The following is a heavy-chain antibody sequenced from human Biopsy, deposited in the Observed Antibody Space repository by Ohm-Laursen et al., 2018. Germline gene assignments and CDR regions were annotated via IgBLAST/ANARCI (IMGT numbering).Heavy chain of an antibody. CDR2: IYSGGST. CDR3: ARSGWPENDAFDI. D-gene: IGHD6-19*01. V-gene: IGHV3-53*01. CDR1: GFTVSSNY. J-gene: IGHJ3*02. Sequence: SLRLSCSASGFTVSSNYMSWVRQAPGKGLEWVSVIYSGGSTYYADSVEGRFTISRDNSKNTLYLQMNSLRAKDTAVYYCARSGWPENDAFDIWGQGTMVTVSS.